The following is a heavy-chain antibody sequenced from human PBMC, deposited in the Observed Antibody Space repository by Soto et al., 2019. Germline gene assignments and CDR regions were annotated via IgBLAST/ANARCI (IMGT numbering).Heavy chain of an antibody. CDR1: GFTVSSNY. CDR3: AKGRGSGWAWYFDN. J-gene: IGHJ4*02. CDR2: IYSDGTT. D-gene: IGHD6-19*01. Sequence: TGGSLRLSCAASGFTVSSNYMSWVRQAPGKGLEWVSVIYSDGTTYYVDSVKGRFTISRDTSKNTLYLQMNSLRAEDTAVYYCAKGRGSGWAWYFDNWGQGTLVTVSS. V-gene: IGHV3-53*01.